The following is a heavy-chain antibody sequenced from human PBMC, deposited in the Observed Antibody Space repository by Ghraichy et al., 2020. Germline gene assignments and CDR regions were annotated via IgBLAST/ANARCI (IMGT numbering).Heavy chain of an antibody. Sequence: ASVKVSCKASGYTFTGYDIHWVRQAPGQGLEWMGWINPNSGGTNYAQKFQGRVTMTRDTSISTAYMELSRLRSDDTAVYYCARDRTRTLPNHFDYWGQGTLVTVSS. CDR2: INPNSGGT. CDR1: GYTFTGYD. D-gene: IGHD1-14*01. CDR3: ARDRTRTLPNHFDY. J-gene: IGHJ4*02. V-gene: IGHV1-2*02.